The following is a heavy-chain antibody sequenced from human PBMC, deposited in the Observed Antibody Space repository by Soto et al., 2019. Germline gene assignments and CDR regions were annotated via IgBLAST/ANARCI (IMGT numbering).Heavy chain of an antibody. CDR1: GFSLSTSGVG. V-gene: IGHV2-5*02. D-gene: IGHD2-2*01. CDR3: AHSRGVPLVRGLQVYYYYGMDV. CDR2: IYWDDDK. J-gene: IGHJ6*02. Sequence: QITLKESGPTLVKPTQTLTLTCTFSGFSLSTSGVGVGWIRQPPGKALEWLAVIYWDDDKRYSPSLKSRLTITQDTSKNQVVLTMTNMDPMDTATYYCAHSRGVPLVRGLQVYYYYGMDVWGQGTTVTVSS.